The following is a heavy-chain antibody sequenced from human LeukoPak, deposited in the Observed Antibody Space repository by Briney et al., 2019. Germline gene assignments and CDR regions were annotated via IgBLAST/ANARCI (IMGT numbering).Heavy chain of an antibody. CDR1: GFTFSSYA. CDR2: ISGSGGST. V-gene: IGHV3-23*01. Sequence: GGSLRLSCAASGFTFSSYAMSWVRQAPGKGLEWVSAISGSGGSTYYADSVKGRFTISRDNSKNTLYLQMNSLRAEDTAVYYCARIWKLGKYGDYEAIDYWGQGTLVTVSS. J-gene: IGHJ4*02. CDR3: ARIWKLGKYGDYEAIDY. D-gene: IGHD4-17*01.